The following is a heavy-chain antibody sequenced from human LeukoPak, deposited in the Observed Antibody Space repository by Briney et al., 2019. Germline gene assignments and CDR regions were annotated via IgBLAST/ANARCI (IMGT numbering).Heavy chain of an antibody. CDR1: GFTFHNYA. J-gene: IGHJ4*02. D-gene: IGHD5/OR15-5a*01. CDR3: ARDHVYGGADY. Sequence: PGGSLRLSCAASGFTFHNYAIRWVGQAPGKGLEGVSLTSGDGITTYFADSVKGRFTISRDNSKSSLFLQMNSLRTEDTALYYCARDHVYGGADYWGQGTLVTVSS. V-gene: IGHV3-43*02. CDR2: TSGDGITT.